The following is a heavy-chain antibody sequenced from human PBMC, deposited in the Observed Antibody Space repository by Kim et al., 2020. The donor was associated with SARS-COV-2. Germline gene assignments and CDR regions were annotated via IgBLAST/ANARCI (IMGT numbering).Heavy chain of an antibody. CDR1: GGSISSSSYY. J-gene: IGHJ4*02. V-gene: IGHV4-39*01. Sequence: SETLSLTCTVSGGSISSSSYYWGWIRQPPGKGLEWIGSIYYSGSTYYNPSLKSRVTISVDTSKNQFSLKLSSVTAADTAVYYCASGYGQPDDYWGQGTLVTVSS. D-gene: IGHD5-12*01. CDR3: ASGYGQPDDY. CDR2: IYYSGST.